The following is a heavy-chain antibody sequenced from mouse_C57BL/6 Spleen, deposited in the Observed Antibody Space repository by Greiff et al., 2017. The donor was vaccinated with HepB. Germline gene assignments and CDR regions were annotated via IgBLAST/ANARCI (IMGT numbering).Heavy chain of an antibody. CDR2: IRLKSDNYAT. CDR1: GFTFSNYW. J-gene: IGHJ4*01. D-gene: IGHD2-12*01. CDR3: TYYYRAMDY. Sequence: EVMLVESGGGLVQPGGSMKLSCVASGFTFSNYWMNWVRQSPEKGLEWVAQIRLKSDNYATHYAESVKGRFTISRDDSKSSVYLQMNNLRAEDTGIYYCTYYYRAMDYWGQGTSVTVSS. V-gene: IGHV6-3*01.